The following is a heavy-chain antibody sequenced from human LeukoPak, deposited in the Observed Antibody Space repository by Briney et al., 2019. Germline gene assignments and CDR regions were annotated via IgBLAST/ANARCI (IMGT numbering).Heavy chain of an antibody. CDR1: GFTFSSYW. CDR2: FYSSGKT. J-gene: IGHJ4*02. CDR3: ARERYSSSSYYFDY. V-gene: IGHV3-53*01. Sequence: GGSLRLSCAASGFTFSSYWVSWVRQAPGKGLEGVSIFYSSGKTYYADSVKGRFTITRDNSKNTLYLQMNSLRVEDTAVYYCARERYSSSSYYFDYWGQGTLVTVSS. D-gene: IGHD6-6*01.